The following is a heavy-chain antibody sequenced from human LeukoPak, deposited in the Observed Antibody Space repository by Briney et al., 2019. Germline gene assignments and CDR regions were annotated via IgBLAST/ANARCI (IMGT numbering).Heavy chain of an antibody. V-gene: IGHV4-59*01. CDR3: ARLKAGSDAFDI. CDR2: IYYSGST. CDR1: GGSISSYY. Sequence: SETLSLTCTVSGGSISSYYWSWIRQPPGKGLEWIGYIYYSGSTNYNPSLKSRVTISVDTSKNQYSLKLSSGTAADTAVYYCARLKAGSDAFDIGGQGTMVTVSS. D-gene: IGHD3-10*01. J-gene: IGHJ3*02.